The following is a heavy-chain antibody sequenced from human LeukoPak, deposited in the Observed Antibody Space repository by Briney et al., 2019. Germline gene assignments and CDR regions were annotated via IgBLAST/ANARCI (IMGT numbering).Heavy chain of an antibody. D-gene: IGHD6-13*01. V-gene: IGHV4-59*12. CDR3: ARGSSSWLPYYMDV. CDR1: GGSINSY. CDR2: IYYSGYT. J-gene: IGHJ6*03. Sequence: SETLSLTCTVSGGSINSYWSWIRQPAGKGLEWIGHIYYSGYTSYNPSLKSRVTISIDTSKNQFSLKLSSVTAADTAVYYCARGSSSWLPYYMDVWGKGTTVTVSS.